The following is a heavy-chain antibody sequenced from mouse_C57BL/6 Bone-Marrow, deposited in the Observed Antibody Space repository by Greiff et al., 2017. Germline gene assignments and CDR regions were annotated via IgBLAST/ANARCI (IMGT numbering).Heavy chain of an antibody. J-gene: IGHJ1*03. CDR1: GFNIKDDY. CDR2: IDPENGDT. V-gene: IGHV14-4*01. Sequence: SGAELVRPGASVKLSCTASGFNIKDDYMHWVKQRPEQGLEWIGWIDPENGDTEYASKFQGKATITADTSSNTAYLQLSSLTSEDTAVYYCTPITTAFDVWGTGTTVTVSS. D-gene: IGHD1-2*01. CDR3: TPITTAFDV.